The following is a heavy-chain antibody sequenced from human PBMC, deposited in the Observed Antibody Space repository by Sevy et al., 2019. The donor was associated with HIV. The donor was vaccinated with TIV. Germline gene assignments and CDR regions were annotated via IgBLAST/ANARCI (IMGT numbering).Heavy chain of an antibody. CDR3: ARSRGCRDAFDI. D-gene: IGHD2-8*01. Sequence: GESLKISCAASGFTFSSYWMTWVRQAPGKGLEWVANIKQDGSDEYYVDSVKGRFTISRDNAKNSLYLQMNSLRGEDTAVYYCARSRGCRDAFDIWGQGTMVTVSS. CDR1: GFTFSSYW. J-gene: IGHJ3*02. V-gene: IGHV3-7*01. CDR2: IKQDGSDE.